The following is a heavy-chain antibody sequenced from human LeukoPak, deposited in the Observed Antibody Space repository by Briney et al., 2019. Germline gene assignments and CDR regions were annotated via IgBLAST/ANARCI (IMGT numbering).Heavy chain of an antibody. J-gene: IGHJ4*02. Sequence: GGSLRLSCAASGFTVSSNYMTWVRQAPGKGLEWVSVIYSGGTTYYADSVKGRFTISRHNSKNTLYLQMNSLRPEDTAVYYCVRVKSGSFKPFDYWGQGTQVIVSS. V-gene: IGHV3-53*04. CDR2: IYSGGTT. CDR3: VRVKSGSFKPFDY. CDR1: GFTVSSNY. D-gene: IGHD1-26*01.